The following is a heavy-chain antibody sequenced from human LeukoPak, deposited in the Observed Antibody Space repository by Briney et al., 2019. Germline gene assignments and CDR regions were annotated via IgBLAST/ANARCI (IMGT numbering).Heavy chain of an antibody. D-gene: IGHD3-3*01. J-gene: IGHJ3*02. V-gene: IGHV1-18*01. Sequence: ASVKVSCKASGYTFTSYGISWVRQAPGQGLEWMGWISAYNGNTNYAQKLQGRVTMTTDTSTSTAYMELSSLRSEDTAVYYCATPGFWSGSDDAFDIWGQGTMVTVSS. CDR1: GYTFTSYG. CDR2: ISAYNGNT. CDR3: ATPGFWSGSDDAFDI.